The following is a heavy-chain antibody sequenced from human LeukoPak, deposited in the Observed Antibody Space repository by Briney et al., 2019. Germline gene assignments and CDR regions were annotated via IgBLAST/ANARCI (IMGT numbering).Heavy chain of an antibody. CDR3: STLTSRGLSDS. CDR1: GFTFTNAW. CDR2: IKSKADGETI. V-gene: IGHV3-15*07. Sequence: PGGSLRLSCAASGFTFTNAWMNWVRQAPGKGLEWVGRIKSKADGETIDYAAPVKGRFTFSRDDSKNMLYLQMNSLKSEDTAVYYCSTLTSRGLSDSWGQGTLVTVCS. J-gene: IGHJ4*02. D-gene: IGHD1-20*01.